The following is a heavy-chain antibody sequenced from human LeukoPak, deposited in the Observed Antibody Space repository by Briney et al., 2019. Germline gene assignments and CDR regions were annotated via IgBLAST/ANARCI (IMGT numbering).Heavy chain of an antibody. J-gene: IGHJ4*02. CDR1: GYTFTSYG. CDR3: ARVIGCSSTSCYGSPFDY. Sequence: ASVKVSCKASGYTFTSYGISWVRQAPGQGLEWMGWISAYNGNTNYAQKLQGRVTMTTDTSTSTAYMELRSLRSDDTAVYYCARVIGCSSTSCYGSPFDYWGQGTLVTVSP. D-gene: IGHD2-2*01. CDR2: ISAYNGNT. V-gene: IGHV1-18*01.